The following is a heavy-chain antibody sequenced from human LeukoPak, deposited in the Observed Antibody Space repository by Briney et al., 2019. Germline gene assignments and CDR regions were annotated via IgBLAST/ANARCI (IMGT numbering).Heavy chain of an antibody. CDR3: ARERGYCSSTSCYRDAFDI. Sequence: ASVKVSCKASGYTFTSYAMHWVRQAPGQRLEWMGWINAGNGNTKYSQKFQGRVTITRDTSASTAYMELSSLRSEDTAVYYCARERGYCSSTSCYRDAFDIRGQGTMVTVSS. J-gene: IGHJ3*02. CDR2: INAGNGNT. V-gene: IGHV1-3*01. CDR1: GYTFTSYA. D-gene: IGHD2-2*01.